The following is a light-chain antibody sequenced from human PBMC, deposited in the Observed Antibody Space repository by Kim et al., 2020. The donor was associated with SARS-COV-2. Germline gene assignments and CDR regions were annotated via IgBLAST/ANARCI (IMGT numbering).Light chain of an antibody. CDR3: YSRDSHGNHLV. CDR1: SLRIYY. J-gene: IGLJ3*02. V-gene: IGLV3-19*01. Sequence: SSELTQDPAVSVALGQTVTITCQGDSLRIYYASWYQQKPGQAPVLVIYGKNNRPSGIPDRISGSSSGNTASLTITGAQAADEADYHCYSRDSHGNHLVFG. CDR2: GKN.